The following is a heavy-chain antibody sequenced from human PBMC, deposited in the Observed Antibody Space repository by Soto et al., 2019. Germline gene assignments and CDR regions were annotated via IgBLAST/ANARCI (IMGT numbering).Heavy chain of an antibody. CDR3: AKYVGRGYADAFDY. CDR2: ISWDGGRT. V-gene: IGHV3-43*01. CDR1: GFTFDDYT. J-gene: IGHJ4*02. D-gene: IGHD1-26*01. Sequence: EVQLVESGGVVGQPGGSLRLSCAASGFTFDDYTMHWVRQAPGKGLEWVALISWDGGRTYYADSVRGRFTISRDNSKNSLYVQMNSLRIEDTALYYCAKYVGRGYADAFDYWGQGTLVTVSS.